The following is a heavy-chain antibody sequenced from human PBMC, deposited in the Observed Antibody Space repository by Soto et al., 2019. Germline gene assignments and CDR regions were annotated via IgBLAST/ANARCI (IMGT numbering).Heavy chain of an antibody. J-gene: IGHJ6*02. CDR3: AKDNSDVPAAMDEYYYGMDV. Sequence: EVQLLESGGGLVQPGGSLRLSCAASGFTFSSYAMSWVRQAPGKGLEWVSAISGSGGSTYYADSVKGRFTIPRDNSKNTLYLQMNSLRAEDTAVYYCAKDNSDVPAAMDEYYYGMDVWGQGTTVTVSS. D-gene: IGHD2-2*01. CDR2: ISGSGGST. V-gene: IGHV3-23*01. CDR1: GFTFSSYA.